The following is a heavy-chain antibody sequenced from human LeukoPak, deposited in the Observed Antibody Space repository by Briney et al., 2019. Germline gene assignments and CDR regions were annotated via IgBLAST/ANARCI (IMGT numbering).Heavy chain of an antibody. Sequence: PSETLSLTCTVSGGSISSSSCYWGWIRQPPRNGLEWIGTIYYTGRTHYNPSLKSRVTIPVDTSKNHSSLRLGAVTAADTAVYYCARHRGPGTFDAFDIWGQGTMVTVSS. CDR2: IYYTGRT. D-gene: IGHD1-7*01. CDR1: GGSISSSSCY. V-gene: IGHV4-39*01. J-gene: IGHJ3*02. CDR3: ARHRGPGTFDAFDI.